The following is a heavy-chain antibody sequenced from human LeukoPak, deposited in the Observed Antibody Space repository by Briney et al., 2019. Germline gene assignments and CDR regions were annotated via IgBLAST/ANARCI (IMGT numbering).Heavy chain of an antibody. J-gene: IGHJ4*02. CDR3: ARVVAAGIGEFFDY. D-gene: IGHD6-13*01. V-gene: IGHV4-59*01. Sequence: DPSETLSLTCAVYGGSFSGYYWSWIRQPPGKGLEWIGYIYYSGSTNYNPSLKSRVTISVDTSKNQFSLKLSSVTAADTAVYYCARVVAAGIGEFFDYWGQGTLVTVSS. CDR1: GGSFSGYY. CDR2: IYYSGST.